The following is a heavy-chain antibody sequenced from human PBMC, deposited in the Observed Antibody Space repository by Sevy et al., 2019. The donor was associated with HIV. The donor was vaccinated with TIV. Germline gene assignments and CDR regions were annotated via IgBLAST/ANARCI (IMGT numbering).Heavy chain of an antibody. V-gene: IGHV4-59*08. J-gene: IGHJ4*02. D-gene: IGHD2-2*01. Sequence: SETLSLTCTVSGGSMSSYYWSWIRQAPGKGLEWIGYIYNNIGSTSYNPSLTSRVTISVDTSKNQFSLKLTSVTAADTAVYYCARGAVVIGTAATPVLDFWGLGSLVTVSS. CDR3: ARGAVVIGTAATPVLDF. CDR1: GGSMSSYY. CDR2: IYNNIGST.